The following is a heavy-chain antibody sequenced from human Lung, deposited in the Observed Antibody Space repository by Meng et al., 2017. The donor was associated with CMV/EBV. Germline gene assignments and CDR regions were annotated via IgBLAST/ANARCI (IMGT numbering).Heavy chain of an antibody. Sequence: QVQWGESGPARVKPSETLALTCAVTGDSITNHNWWAWVRQPPGKGLEWIGEIPHRGSSAYNPSLKSRVSMSIDKSKNQFSLKLTSVTAADTAVYHCLRRSGGSVWGQGTLVTVSS. J-gene: IGHJ1*01. D-gene: IGHD3-10*01. CDR3: LRRSGGSV. CDR2: IPHRGSS. CDR1: GDSITNHNW. V-gene: IGHV4-4*02.